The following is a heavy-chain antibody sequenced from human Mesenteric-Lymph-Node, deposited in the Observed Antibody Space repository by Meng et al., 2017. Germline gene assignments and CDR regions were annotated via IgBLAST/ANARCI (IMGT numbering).Heavy chain of an antibody. CDR1: VGSFSGYS. CDR2: VRYSGTA. D-gene: IGHD4-17*01. V-gene: IGHV4-34*01. J-gene: IGHJ4*02. CDR3: ARHVYGDSYGF. Sequence: QRQTGGAGLLNPPGPLSPPCSFYVGSFSGYSWSWIRQPPGKGLEWIGSVRYSGTAYYNPSLTSRVTISVDTSKNQFSLNLSSLTAADTAVYYCARHVYGDSYGFWGQGTLVTVS.